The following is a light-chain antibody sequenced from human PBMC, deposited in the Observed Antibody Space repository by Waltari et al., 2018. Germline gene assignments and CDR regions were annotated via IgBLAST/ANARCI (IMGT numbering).Light chain of an antibody. V-gene: IGKV1-12*01. CDR2: NAS. Sequence: IQMAPYLSSLSASVGDPVTITCRVSQKISSWLDWYQQKPGKAPKLLSYNASSLQSVVPARFSGSGSGTDFTLTISSLEPEDFATCYCLQYSSSPLTFGQGTKVEIK. CDR1: QKISSW. J-gene: IGKJ2*01. CDR3: LQYSSSPLT.